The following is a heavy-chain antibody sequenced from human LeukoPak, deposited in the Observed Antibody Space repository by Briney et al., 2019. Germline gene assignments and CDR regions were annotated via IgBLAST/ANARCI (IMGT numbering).Heavy chain of an antibody. CDR3: ARDFYDFWSGYNDAFDI. CDR1: GFTLSSYW. Sequence: GGSLRLSCAASGFTLSSYWMHWVRQAPGKGLVWVSRINTDGSSTSYADSVKGRFTISRDNAKNTLYLQMNSLRAEDTAVYYCARDFYDFWSGYNDAFDIWGQGTLVTVSS. CDR2: INTDGSST. V-gene: IGHV3-74*01. D-gene: IGHD3-3*01. J-gene: IGHJ3*02.